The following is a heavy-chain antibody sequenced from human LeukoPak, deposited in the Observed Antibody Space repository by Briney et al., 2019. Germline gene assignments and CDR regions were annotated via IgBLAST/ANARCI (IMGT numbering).Heavy chain of an antibody. J-gene: IGHJ3*02. CDR1: GYXFTGYY. Sequence: ASVKVSCKASGYXFTGYYMHWVRQAPGQGLEWMGWINPNGGGTNYAQKFQGRVTMTRDTSISTAYMELSRLRSDDTAVYYCARVNRGMITFGGVIAPGDAFDIWGQGTMVTVSS. CDR3: ARVNRGMITFGGVIAPGDAFDI. D-gene: IGHD3-16*02. V-gene: IGHV1-2*02. CDR2: INPNGGGT.